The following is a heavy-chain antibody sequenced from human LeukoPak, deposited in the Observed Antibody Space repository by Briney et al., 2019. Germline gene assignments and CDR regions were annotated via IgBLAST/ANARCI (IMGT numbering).Heavy chain of an antibody. V-gene: IGHV4-39*01. Sequence: PSETLSLTCTVSGGSISSSSYYGGWIRQPPGKGLEWIGSIYYSGSTYYNPSLKSRVTISVDTSKNQFSLKLSSVTAADTAVYYCARGKWAGSSWSPAYWYFDLWGRGTLVTVSS. D-gene: IGHD6-13*01. CDR3: ARGKWAGSSWSPAYWYFDL. J-gene: IGHJ2*01. CDR2: IYYSGST. CDR1: GGSISSSSYY.